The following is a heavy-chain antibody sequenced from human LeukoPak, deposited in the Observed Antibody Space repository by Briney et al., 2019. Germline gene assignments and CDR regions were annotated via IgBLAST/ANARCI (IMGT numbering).Heavy chain of an antibody. CDR3: ASLDCSGDSCRFDS. CDR1: GGSISSYF. CDR2: IYYNGST. V-gene: IGHV4-59*01. J-gene: IGHJ4*02. D-gene: IGHD2-15*01. Sequence: SETLSLTCTVSGGSISSYFWSWIRQPPGKGLEWIGQIYYNGSTNYNPSLKSRVTISVDTSTNQLSLKMSTLTAADTAVYYCASLDCSGDSCRFDSWGQGTLVTVSS.